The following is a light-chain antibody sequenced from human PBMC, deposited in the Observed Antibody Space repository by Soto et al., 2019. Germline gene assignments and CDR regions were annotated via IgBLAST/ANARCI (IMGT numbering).Light chain of an antibody. V-gene: IGKV3-20*01. CDR1: QSVSSSY. CDR2: GAS. Sequence: ELVLTQSPGTLSLSPGERATLSCRASQSVSSSYLAWYQQKPCQAPRPLIYGASSRAIGIPDRFSGSGSGTDFTLNISGLEHEDFAVYYCQQYCSSPWTFGQGTKVEIK. J-gene: IGKJ1*01. CDR3: QQYCSSPWT.